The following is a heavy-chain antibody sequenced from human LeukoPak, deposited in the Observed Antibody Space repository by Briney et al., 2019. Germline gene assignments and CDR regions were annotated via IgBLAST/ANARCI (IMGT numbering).Heavy chain of an antibody. CDR1: GYTFTSNG. Sequence: GASVKVSCKASGYTFTSNGISWVRQAPGPGLEWMGCISAYNGNTNYAQKLQGRVTMTTDTSASTAYMELRGLRSDDTAVYYCARAHSGIYYDSSGYSPGYWGQGTLVTVSS. D-gene: IGHD3-22*01. V-gene: IGHV1-18*01. J-gene: IGHJ4*02. CDR3: ARAHSGIYYDSSGYSPGY. CDR2: ISAYNGNT.